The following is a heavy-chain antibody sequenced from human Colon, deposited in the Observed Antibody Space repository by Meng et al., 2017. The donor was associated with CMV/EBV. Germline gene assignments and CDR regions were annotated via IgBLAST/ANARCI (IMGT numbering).Heavy chain of an antibody. CDR1: GYTFTSYD. V-gene: IGHV1-8*01. CDR3: VRLRVQLWLRVGYYYYGMDV. Sequence: ASVKVSCKASGYTFTSYDINWVRQATGQGLEWMGWMNPNSGNTGYAQKFQGRVTMTRNTSISTAYMELSSLRSEDTAVYYCVRLRVQLWLRVGYYYYGMDVWGQGTTVTVSS. J-gene: IGHJ6*02. D-gene: IGHD5-18*01. CDR2: MNPNSGNT.